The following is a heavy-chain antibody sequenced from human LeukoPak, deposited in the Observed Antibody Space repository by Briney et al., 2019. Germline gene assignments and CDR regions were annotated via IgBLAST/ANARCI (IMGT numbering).Heavy chain of an antibody. D-gene: IGHD2-2*01. J-gene: IGHJ4*02. Sequence: ASVTVSCKVSGYTLTELSMHWVRQDPGKGIEWMGGFDPEDGETIYAQKFQGRVTMTEDTSTDTAYMELSSLRSEDTAVYYCAIGVVPAAINFDYWGQGTLVTVSS. V-gene: IGHV1-24*01. CDR3: AIGVVPAAINFDY. CDR1: GYTLTELS. CDR2: FDPEDGET.